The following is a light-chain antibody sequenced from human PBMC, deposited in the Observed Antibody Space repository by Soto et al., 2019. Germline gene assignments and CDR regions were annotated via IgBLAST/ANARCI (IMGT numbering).Light chain of an antibody. CDR2: GAS. CDR1: QSISTY. Sequence: EIVMTQSPATLSLSAGESVTLSCRASQSISTYLAWYQQKPGQTPRLLLYGASTRATGIPARFSGSGSGTELTLTIRSLHSDDSAVYYCQQYDTLPPWTFGQGTKVDIK. J-gene: IGKJ1*01. V-gene: IGKV3-15*01. CDR3: QQYDTLPPWT.